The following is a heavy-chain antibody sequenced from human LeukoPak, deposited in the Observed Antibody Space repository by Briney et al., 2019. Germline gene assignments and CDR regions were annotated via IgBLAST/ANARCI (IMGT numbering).Heavy chain of an antibody. CDR2: IAPSAGNT. CDR3: AREMGITKYFYI. V-gene: IGHV1-46*01. J-gene: IGHJ3*02. D-gene: IGHD3-10*01. CDR1: GYSFSNSH. Sequence: GASVKVPCKASGYSFSNSHVHWVRHWVRQAPGQGLEWVGAIAPSAGNTQYAQKFQGRVTMTRDTSTSTVYMELSSLTSEDTAVYYCAREMGITKYFYIWGQGTLVTVSS.